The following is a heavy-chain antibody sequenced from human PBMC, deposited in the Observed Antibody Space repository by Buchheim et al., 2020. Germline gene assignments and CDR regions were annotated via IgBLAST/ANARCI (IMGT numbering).Heavy chain of an antibody. CDR2: IYYSGTT. CDR3: ARHKSAQQLDY. D-gene: IGHD6-13*01. V-gene: IGHV4-39*01. CDR1: GGSLSSSSYY. Sequence: QLQLQESGPGLVKPSETLALTCTVSGGSLSSSSYYWGWIRQPLGKGLEWIGNIYYSGTTSYNPSLKSRVSISIDTAKYPFSLKLSSVTAADTAVYYCARHKSAQQLDYWGQGAL. J-gene: IGHJ4*02.